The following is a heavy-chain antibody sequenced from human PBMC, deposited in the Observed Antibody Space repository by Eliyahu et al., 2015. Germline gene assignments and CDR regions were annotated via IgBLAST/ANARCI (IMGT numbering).Heavy chain of an antibody. CDR2: ISATGSRX. D-gene: IGHD2/OR15-2a*01. Sequence: VQLVESGGDLVQPGGFLRLSCVASGFTFSTYAMTWVRQTPGKGLQWVSXISATGSRXYYADSVNGRFTISRDNSKNTLNLQMNSLRVEDTAIYFCAKTIVPGAWDRWGQGTLVTVSP. V-gene: IGHV3-23*04. J-gene: IGHJ5*02. CDR1: GFTFSTYA. CDR3: AKTIVPGAWDR.